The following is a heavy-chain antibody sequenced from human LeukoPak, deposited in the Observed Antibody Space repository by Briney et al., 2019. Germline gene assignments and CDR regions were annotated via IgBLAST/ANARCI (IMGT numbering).Heavy chain of an antibody. V-gene: IGHV5-51*01. Sequence: GESLKISCKGSEYSFTTYWIGWVRQMPGKGLEWMGIIYPGDSDTRYSPSFQGQVTMSADKSISTAYLQWSSLKASDTAMHYCARRGSSGWEFFDYWGQGTLVTVSS. J-gene: IGHJ4*02. CDR3: ARRGSSGWEFFDY. CDR2: IYPGDSDT. D-gene: IGHD6-19*01. CDR1: EYSFTTYW.